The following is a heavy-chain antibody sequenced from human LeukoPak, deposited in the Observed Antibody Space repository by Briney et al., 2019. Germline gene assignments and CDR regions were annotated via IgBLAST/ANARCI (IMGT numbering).Heavy chain of an antibody. Sequence: GGSLRLSCAASGFTFSSYSMNWVRQAPGKGLEWVSSISSSSSYIYYADSVKGRFTISRDNAKNSLDLQMNSLRAEDTAVYYCARLPPERYYYYYGMDVWGKGTTVTVSS. V-gene: IGHV3-21*01. D-gene: IGHD1-14*01. J-gene: IGHJ6*04. CDR2: ISSSSSYI. CDR3: ARLPPERYYYYYGMDV. CDR1: GFTFSSYS.